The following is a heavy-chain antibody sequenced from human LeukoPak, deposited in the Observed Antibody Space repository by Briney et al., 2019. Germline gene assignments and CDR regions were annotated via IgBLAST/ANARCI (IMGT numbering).Heavy chain of an antibody. J-gene: IGHJ3*02. CDR3: AREVPAAMSGFDI. Sequence: GGSLRLCCAASGFTFTTYTMNWVRQASGKGLEWISSISSSSDYIYYADSVRGRFTVSRDNSKNSLFLQMNSLRAEDTAVYYCAREVPAAMSGFDIWGQGTMVTVSS. CDR1: GFTFTTYT. D-gene: IGHD2-2*01. CDR2: ISSSSDYI. V-gene: IGHV3-21*01.